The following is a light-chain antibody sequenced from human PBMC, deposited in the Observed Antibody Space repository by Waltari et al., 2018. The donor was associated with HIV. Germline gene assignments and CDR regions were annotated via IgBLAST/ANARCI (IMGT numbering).Light chain of an antibody. CDR1: ALPKQH. Sequence: SSELPQQPSLSVSPGPTATITCSGEALPKQHAFWYQQRPGQAPLLLIYKDTVRPSGIPERFSGSASGATVTLTISGVQAEDEADYYCQSADSGGFHWVFGGGTKLTVL. CDR2: KDT. J-gene: IGLJ3*02. V-gene: IGLV3-25*03. CDR3: QSADSGGFHWV.